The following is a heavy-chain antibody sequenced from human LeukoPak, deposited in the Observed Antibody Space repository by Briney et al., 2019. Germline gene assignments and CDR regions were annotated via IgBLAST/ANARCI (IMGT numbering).Heavy chain of an antibody. CDR1: GGSISNYY. J-gene: IGHJ4*02. CDR3: ARGQGEWDVPQRAVHFDF. Sequence: SETLSLTCTVSGGSISNYYWTWIRQPPGKGLEWIGEINHSGSTNYNPSLKSRVTMSVDTSKNQFSLRLSSVTAADTAEYFCARGQGEWDVPQRAVHFDFWGQGTLVTVSS. V-gene: IGHV4-34*01. D-gene: IGHD2-2*01. CDR2: INHSGST.